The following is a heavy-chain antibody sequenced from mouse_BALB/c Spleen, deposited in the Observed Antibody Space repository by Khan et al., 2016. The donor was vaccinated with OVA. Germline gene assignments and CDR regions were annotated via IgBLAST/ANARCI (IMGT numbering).Heavy chain of an antibody. CDR2: ILPGSGSR. CDR1: GYTFSGYW. Sequence: QVQLQQSGAELMKPGASVKISCKATGYTFSGYWLEWVKQRPGHGLEWIGEILPGSGSRNYNEKFKGKATFTADISSTTTYMQLSSLTSEDSAVYYCARVNYGRRDYFDDWGQGTTLTVSS. V-gene: IGHV1-9*01. CDR3: ARVNYGRRDYFDD. J-gene: IGHJ2*01. D-gene: IGHD1-1*01.